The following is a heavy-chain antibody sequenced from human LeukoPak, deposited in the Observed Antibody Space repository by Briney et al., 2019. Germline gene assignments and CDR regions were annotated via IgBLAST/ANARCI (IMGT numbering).Heavy chain of an antibody. D-gene: IGHD2-21*01. CDR1: GFTFRSHA. CDR2: IYENGGTT. V-gene: IGHV3-23*01. CDR3: VKDFRIGYFAHFDY. Sequence: GSLRLSCVGSGFTFRSHAMSWVRQAPEKGLEFVSGIYENGGTTYYADSVRGRFSISRDNSKNTLYLQMDSLRGEDTAVYYCVKDFRIGYFAHFDYWGQGALVTVSS. J-gene: IGHJ4*02.